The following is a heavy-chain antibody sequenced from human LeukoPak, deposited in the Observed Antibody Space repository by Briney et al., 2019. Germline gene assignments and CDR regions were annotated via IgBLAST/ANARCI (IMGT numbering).Heavy chain of an antibody. D-gene: IGHD2-2*01. Sequence: GGSLRLSCAASGFTFSSYSMNWVRQAPGKGLEWASYIGVSGSTMYYAESVKGRFTISRDNAKNSLYLQMNSLRAEDTAVYYCARERYCSSTSCPHGDLDYWGQGTLVSVSS. CDR2: IGVSGSTM. J-gene: IGHJ4*02. CDR3: ARERYCSSTSCPHGDLDY. V-gene: IGHV3-48*04. CDR1: GFTFSSYS.